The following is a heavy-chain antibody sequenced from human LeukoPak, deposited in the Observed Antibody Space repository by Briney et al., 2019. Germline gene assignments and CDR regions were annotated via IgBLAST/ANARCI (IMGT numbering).Heavy chain of an antibody. D-gene: IGHD6-13*01. J-gene: IGHJ5*02. CDR2: LFLSGNT. Sequence: SETLSLTCTVSGYSITSGYYWAWIRQAPGKGLEWIGSLFLSGNTYYNPSLKSRVTISVDTSKNQFSLKLSSVTAADTAVYYCARKKGGIAAAGTMTPWGQGTLVTVSS. V-gene: IGHV4-38-2*02. CDR3: ARKKGGIAAAGTMTP. CDR1: GYSITSGYY.